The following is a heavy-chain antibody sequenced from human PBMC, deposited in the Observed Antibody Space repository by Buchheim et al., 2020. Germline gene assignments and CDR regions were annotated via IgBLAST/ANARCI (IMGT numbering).Heavy chain of an antibody. V-gene: IGHV4-39*01. CDR2: IYYNGSP. D-gene: IGHD3-9*01. CDR3: ARDNYDILTGHGNWFDP. CDR1: GGSISSSNSY. J-gene: IGHJ5*02. Sequence: QLQLQESGPGLVKPSETLSLTCTVSGGSISSSNSYWGWIRQPPGKGLECIGSIYYNGSPYYNPSLKSRVTMSVDTSKNQFSLKLISVTAADTAVYYCARDNYDILTGHGNWFDPWGQGTL.